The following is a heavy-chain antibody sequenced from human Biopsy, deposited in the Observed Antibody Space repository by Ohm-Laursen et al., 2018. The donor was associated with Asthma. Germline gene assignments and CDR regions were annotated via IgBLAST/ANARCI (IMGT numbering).Heavy chain of an antibody. CDR2: ISFDGTNR. D-gene: IGHD1-26*01. CDR1: GFSFSNYG. J-gene: IGHJ4*02. Sequence: LSLTCAASGFSFSNYGMHWVRRAPGKGLDWVAVISFDGTNRNYTDSVKGRFTISRDNSKNTMYLEMNSLRAEDTAVYYCPKDVFPGWEVRRGPDYWGQGTLVTVSA. V-gene: IGHV3-30*18. CDR3: PKDVFPGWEVRRGPDY.